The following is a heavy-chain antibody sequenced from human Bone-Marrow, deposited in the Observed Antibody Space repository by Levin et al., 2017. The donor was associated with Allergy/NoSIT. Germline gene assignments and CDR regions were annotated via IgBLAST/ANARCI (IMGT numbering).Heavy chain of an antibody. D-gene: IGHD1-26*01. J-gene: IGHJ4*02. CDR2: ISHSGNT. CDR3: ARGHWELDRFDN. V-gene: IGHV4-34*01. CDR1: GGSFSEYY. Sequence: SETLSLTCAFYGGSFSEYYWNWIRQSPGKGLEWIGEISHSGNTNYNPSLKSRVTLSVDMSRNEFSLKLSSVTAADTAMYYCARGHWELDRFDNWAQGTLVTVSS.